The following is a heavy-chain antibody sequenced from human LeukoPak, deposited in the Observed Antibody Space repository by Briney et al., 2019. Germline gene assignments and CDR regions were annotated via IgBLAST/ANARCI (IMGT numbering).Heavy chain of an antibody. J-gene: IGHJ6*02. CDR1: GFSFSTYS. CDR2: ISNDGSQE. Sequence: PGGSLRLSCAASGFSFSTYSMHWVRQAPGKGLEWVMAISNDGSQEYYADSVKGRFTISRDNSKNTLYLQMSSLRPEDTAVFYCVRELYNYGMDVWGQGTTVTV. CDR3: VRELYNYGMDV. V-gene: IGHV3-30-3*01.